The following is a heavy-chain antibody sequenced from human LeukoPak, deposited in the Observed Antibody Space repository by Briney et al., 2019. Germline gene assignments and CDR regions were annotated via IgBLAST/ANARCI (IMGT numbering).Heavy chain of an antibody. Sequence: GGSLRLSCAASGLTFSTYSMNWLRLAPGKELEWVSSISPDSNYKYYVDSVKGRFTISRDNAKNSPYLQMNSLRVEDTAVYYCVRGGYRGFDYEYWGQGTLVTVSS. J-gene: IGHJ4*02. V-gene: IGHV3-21*01. CDR3: VRGGYRGFDYEY. CDR1: GLTFSTYS. CDR2: ISPDSNYK. D-gene: IGHD5-12*01.